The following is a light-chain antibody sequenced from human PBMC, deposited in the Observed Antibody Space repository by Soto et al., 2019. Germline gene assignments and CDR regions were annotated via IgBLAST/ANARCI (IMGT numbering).Light chain of an antibody. CDR1: SSNIGAGYD. J-gene: IGLJ2*01. CDR3: QSYDSSLSGSL. V-gene: IGLV1-40*01. Sequence: QSVLTQPPSVSGAPGQRVTISCTGSSSNIGAGYDVHWYQQLPGRAPKLLIYGNSNRPSGVPDRFSGSKSATSASLAITGLQAEDEADYYCQSYDSSLSGSLFGGGTKLTVL. CDR2: GNS.